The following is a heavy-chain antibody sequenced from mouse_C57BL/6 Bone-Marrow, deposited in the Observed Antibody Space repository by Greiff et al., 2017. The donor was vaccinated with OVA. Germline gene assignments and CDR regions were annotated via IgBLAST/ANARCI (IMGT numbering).Heavy chain of an antibody. V-gene: IGHV1-81*01. CDR3: ARTPLYYYGSSNFDY. CDR1: GYTFTSYG. Sequence: VQLQQSGAELARPGASVKLSCKASGYTFTSYGISWVKQRTGQGLEWIGEIYPRSGNTYYNEKFKGKATLTADKSSSTAYMELRSLTSEDSAVYFCARTPLYYYGSSNFDYWGQGTTLTVSS. J-gene: IGHJ2*01. CDR2: IYPRSGNT. D-gene: IGHD1-1*01.